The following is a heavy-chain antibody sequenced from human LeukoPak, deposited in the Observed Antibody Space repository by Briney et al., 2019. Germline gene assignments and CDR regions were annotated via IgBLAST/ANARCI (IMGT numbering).Heavy chain of an antibody. J-gene: IGHJ5*02. CDR1: GFTFSSYA. D-gene: IGHD3-3*01. V-gene: IGHV3-23*01. Sequence: PGGSLRLSCAASGFTFSSYAMSWVRQAPGKGLEWVSAISGSGGSTYYADSVKGRFTISRDNSKNTLYLQMNSLRAEDTAVYYCAKDSLTSTYYDFWSGYYHSYNWFDPWGQGTLVTVSS. CDR2: ISGSGGST. CDR3: AKDSLTSTYYDFWSGYYHSYNWFDP.